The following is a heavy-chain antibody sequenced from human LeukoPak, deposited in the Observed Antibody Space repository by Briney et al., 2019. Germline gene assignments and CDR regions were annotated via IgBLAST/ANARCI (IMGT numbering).Heavy chain of an antibody. J-gene: IGHJ4*02. CDR2: ISSTSSTI. Sequence: GGSLRLSCAASGFTVRTNYMSWVRQAPGKGLEWISYISSTSSTIYYADSVKGRLTISRDNAKNLLYLQMNSLRAEDTAVYYCVLAVGYWGQGTLVTVSS. CDR1: GFTVRTNY. CDR3: VLAVGY. V-gene: IGHV3-48*04. D-gene: IGHD2-15*01.